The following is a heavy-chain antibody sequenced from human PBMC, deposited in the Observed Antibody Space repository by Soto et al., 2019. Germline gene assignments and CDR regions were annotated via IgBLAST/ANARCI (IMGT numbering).Heavy chain of an antibody. D-gene: IGHD2-2*01. J-gene: IGHJ6*02. Sequence: SETLSLTCVVSGYSFNSVHFWGWIRQPPGKGLQWIGSLSQNGGTYRNPSLRSRVTLSVDTSKNQFSLKLTSVTAADAAVYYWAAATLPGARFYGMDVWGQGSTVTVSS. V-gene: IGHV4-38-2*01. CDR3: AAATLPGARFYGMDV. CDR2: LSQNGGT. CDR1: GYSFNSVHF.